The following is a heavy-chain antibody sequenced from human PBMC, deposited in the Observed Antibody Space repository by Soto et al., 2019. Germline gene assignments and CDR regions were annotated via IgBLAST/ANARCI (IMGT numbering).Heavy chain of an antibody. D-gene: IGHD2-2*01. J-gene: IGHJ4*02. Sequence: GGSLGLSCAASGVTFCSFWMHWVRQAPGEGLVWVSRINSDGSNTNYADSVKGRFTISRDNAKNTLYLQMNSLRAEDTAVYYCARGGVPAAMSYWGQGTLVTVSS. V-gene: IGHV3-74*01. CDR1: GVTFCSFW. CDR2: INSDGSNT. CDR3: ARGGVPAAMSY.